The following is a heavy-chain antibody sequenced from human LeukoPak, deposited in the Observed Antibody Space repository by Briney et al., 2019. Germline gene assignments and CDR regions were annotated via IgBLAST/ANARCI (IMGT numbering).Heavy chain of an antibody. J-gene: IGHJ4*02. V-gene: IGHV3-33*01. Sequence: GTSLRLSCAASGFTFRSHGMHWVRQAPGKGLERVAFIWYDGSNKYYTDSVKGRFTISRDNSKNTLYLQMNSLRAEDTVVYYCAGDRATSYFDYWGQGALVTISS. D-gene: IGHD1-26*01. CDR1: GFTFRSHG. CDR2: IWYDGSNK. CDR3: AGDRATSYFDY.